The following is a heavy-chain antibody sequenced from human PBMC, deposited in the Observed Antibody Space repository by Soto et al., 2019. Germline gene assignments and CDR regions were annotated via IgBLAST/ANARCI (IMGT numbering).Heavy chain of an antibody. CDR1: GFTFRTYD. Sequence: DVQLLQSGGGLVQPGGSLRLSCAGSGFTFRTYDMVWVRQAPGKGLESVCSISGCGDRAYYTDAVKGRFSISRDNSKNTMYLEMKSLRAEDSAVYYCAKILSLTVSYWYGMDVWGQGTTVTVSS. CDR3: AKILSLTVSYWYGMDV. J-gene: IGHJ6*02. D-gene: IGHD2-8*02. CDR2: ISGCGDRA. V-gene: IGHV3-23*01.